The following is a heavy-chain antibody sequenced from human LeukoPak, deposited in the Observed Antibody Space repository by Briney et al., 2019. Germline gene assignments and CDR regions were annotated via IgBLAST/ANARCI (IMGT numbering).Heavy chain of an antibody. D-gene: IGHD6-19*01. CDR2: ISYDGSNK. J-gene: IGHJ4*02. CDR3: ARESLSSGSFDY. CDR1: GFTFSSYA. V-gene: IGHV3-30-3*01. Sequence: GRSLRLSCAASGFTFSSYAMHWVRQAPGNGLEWVAVISYDGSNKYYADSVKGRFTISRDNSKNTLYLQMNSLRAEDTAVYCCARESLSSGSFDYWGQGTLVTVSS.